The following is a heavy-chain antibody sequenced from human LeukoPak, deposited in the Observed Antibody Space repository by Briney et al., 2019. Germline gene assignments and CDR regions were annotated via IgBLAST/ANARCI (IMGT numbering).Heavy chain of an antibody. CDR1: GFTFSTYA. V-gene: IGHV3-21*01. CDR2: ISGDSTYI. Sequence: GGSLRLSCAASGFTFSTYAMSWVRQAPGKGLEWVSSISGDSTYIYNAGSVKGRFTISRDNAQASLYLQMISLRADDTAVYYCARVSGRLERQSDLDYWGQGTLVIVSS. J-gene: IGHJ4*02. D-gene: IGHD1-1*01. CDR3: ARVSGRLERQSDLDY.